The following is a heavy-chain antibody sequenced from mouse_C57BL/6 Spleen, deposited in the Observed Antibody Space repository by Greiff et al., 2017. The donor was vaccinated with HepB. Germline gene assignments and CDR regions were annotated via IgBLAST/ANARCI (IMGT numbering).Heavy chain of an antibody. J-gene: IGHJ3*01. Sequence: VHLQQSGAELVKPGASVKVSCKASGYTFTSYWMHWVKQRPGPGLEWIGRFHPSVSDTNYNQKFKGKATLTVDKSSSTAYMQLSSLTSEDSAVYDWASYSSGWPWFAYWGQGTLVTVSA. CDR3: ASYSSGWPWFAY. CDR1: GYTFTSYW. V-gene: IGHV1-74*01. CDR2: FHPSVSDT. D-gene: IGHD3-2*02.